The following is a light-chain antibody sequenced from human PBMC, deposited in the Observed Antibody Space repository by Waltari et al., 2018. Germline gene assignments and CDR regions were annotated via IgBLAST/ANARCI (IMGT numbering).Light chain of an antibody. CDR2: DDT. Sequence: SYDLTHPPSLSVAPGQAASLPCRGNRIGSKRVHWYQQRPGQAPVLVVYDDTDRPSGIPERFSGSNSGNTATLTINRVEAGDEADYYCQVWHGRDHVIFGGGTKLTVL. V-gene: IGLV3-21*02. CDR3: QVWHGRDHVI. CDR1: RIGSKR. J-gene: IGLJ2*01.